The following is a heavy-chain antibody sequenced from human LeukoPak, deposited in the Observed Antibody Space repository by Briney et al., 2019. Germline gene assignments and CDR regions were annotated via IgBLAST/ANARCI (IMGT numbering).Heavy chain of an antibody. CDR1: GFNFSSYW. J-gene: IGHJ1*01. CDR3: ARDRLWSQY. Sequence: GGSLRLSCAASGFNFSSYWMSWVRQVPGKRLEWVANIEHDGGEKYYVDSVKGRFTISRDNAKSSVYLQMNSPRAEDTAVYYCARDRLWSQYWGQGTLVTVSS. CDR2: IEHDGGEK. D-gene: IGHD4/OR15-4a*01. V-gene: IGHV3-7*01.